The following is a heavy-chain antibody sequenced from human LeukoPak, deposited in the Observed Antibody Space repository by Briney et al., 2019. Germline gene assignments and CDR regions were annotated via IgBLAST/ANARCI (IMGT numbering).Heavy chain of an antibody. Sequence: SETLSLTCTVSGGSVSSGSYYWSWIRQPPGKGLEWIGYIYYSGSTNYNPSLKSRVTISVDTSKNQFSLKLSSVTAADTAVYYCAVIAAYYYYGMDVWGQGTAVTVSS. CDR1: GGSVSSGSYY. D-gene: IGHD6-13*01. V-gene: IGHV4-61*01. J-gene: IGHJ6*02. CDR2: IYYSGST. CDR3: AVIAAYYYYGMDV.